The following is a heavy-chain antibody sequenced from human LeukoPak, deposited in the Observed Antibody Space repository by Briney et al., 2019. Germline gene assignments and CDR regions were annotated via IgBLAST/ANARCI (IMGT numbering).Heavy chain of an antibody. CDR2: IYYSGST. V-gene: IGHV4-59*08. J-gene: IGHJ4*02. Sequence: SETLSLTCTVSDDSISSYYWSWIRQPPGKGLEWIGYIYYSGSTNYNPSLKSRVTISVDTSKNQFSLKLSSVTAADTAVYYCARHQGWLQWEYWGQGTLVTVSS. CDR1: DDSISSYY. D-gene: IGHD5-24*01. CDR3: ARHQGWLQWEY.